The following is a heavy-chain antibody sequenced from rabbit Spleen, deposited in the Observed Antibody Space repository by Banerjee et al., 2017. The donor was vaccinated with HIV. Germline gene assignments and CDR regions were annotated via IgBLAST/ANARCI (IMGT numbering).Heavy chain of an antibody. CDR2: IDSDDGTT. V-gene: IGHV1S40*01. J-gene: IGHJ4*01. CDR3: ARGLSRSNL. Sequence: QSLEESGGGLVQPEGSLTLTCTASGFSFSTTAVCWVRQAPGKGLEWIACIDSDDGTTYYANWVNGRFTLSKSSSSAVTLQMTSLTVADTATYFCARGLSRSNLWGQGTLVTVS. CDR1: GFSFSTTA. D-gene: IGHD1-1*01.